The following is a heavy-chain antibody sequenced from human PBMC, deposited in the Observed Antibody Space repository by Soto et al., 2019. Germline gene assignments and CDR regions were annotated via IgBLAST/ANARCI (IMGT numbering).Heavy chain of an antibody. Sequence: QVQLVQSGAEAKKPGASVRISCKASGYIFAKNYMYWVRQAPGQGPEWMGLINPSDGSSINAQKFQVRLTITSDTSTGTVYMDLSGLRPEDTAVYFCARGQTIAAALSMDVWGQGTTVIVSS. D-gene: IGHD6-13*01. CDR1: GYIFAKNY. J-gene: IGHJ6*02. V-gene: IGHV1-46*01. CDR3: ARGQTIAAALSMDV. CDR2: INPSDGSS.